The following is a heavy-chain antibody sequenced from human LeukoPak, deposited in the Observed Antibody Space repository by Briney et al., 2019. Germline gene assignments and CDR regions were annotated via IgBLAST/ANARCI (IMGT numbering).Heavy chain of an antibody. D-gene: IGHD2-8*01. J-gene: IGHJ4*02. CDR1: GFTFSVYF. Sequence: SGGSLRLSCSASGFTFSVYFMHWVRQAPGKGLEYVSSISSNEYDTYYADSVKGRFTISRDNSKNTLFLQMSSLSAEDTAVYYCVKDLNGTWSFDYWGQGTLATVSS. V-gene: IGHV3-64D*06. CDR3: VKDLNGTWSFDY. CDR2: ISSNEYDT.